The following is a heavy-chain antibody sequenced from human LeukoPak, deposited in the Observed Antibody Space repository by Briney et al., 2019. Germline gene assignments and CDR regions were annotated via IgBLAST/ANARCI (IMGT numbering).Heavy chain of an antibody. CDR1: GGSISSYY. D-gene: IGHD3-10*01. J-gene: IGHJ5*02. CDR3: ARRSASGRPFDP. Sequence: SEALSLTCTVSGGSISSYYWSWIRQPPGKGLEWIGHIYYSGNTNYNPSLKSRVTISVDTSKNQFSLKLNSVTAADTAVYYCARRSASGRPFDPWGQGTLVTVSS. CDR2: IYYSGNT. V-gene: IGHV4-59*08.